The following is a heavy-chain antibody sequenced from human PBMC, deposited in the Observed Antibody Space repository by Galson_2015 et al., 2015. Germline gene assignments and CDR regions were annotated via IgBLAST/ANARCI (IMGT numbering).Heavy chain of an antibody. V-gene: IGHV3-23*01. J-gene: IGHJ4*02. CDR3: TTVGYSYGYGWFDY. CDR2: ISGSGGST. D-gene: IGHD5-18*01. CDR1: GFTFSSYA. Sequence: SLRLSCAASGFTFSSYAMSWVRQAPGKGLEWVSAISGSGGSTYYADSVKGRFTISRDNSKNTLYLQMNSLKTEDTAVYYCTTVGYSYGYGWFDYWGQGTLVTVSS.